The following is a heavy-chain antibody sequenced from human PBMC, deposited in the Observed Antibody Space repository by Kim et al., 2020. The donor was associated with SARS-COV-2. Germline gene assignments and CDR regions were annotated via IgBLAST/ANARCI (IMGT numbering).Heavy chain of an antibody. Sequence: GGSLRLSCAASGFTVSSNYMSWVRQAPGKGLEWVSVIYSGGSTYYADSVKGRFTISRDNSKNTLYLQMNSLRAEDTAVYYCARALPSDIVVVVAATPGAFDIWGQGTMVTVSS. J-gene: IGHJ3*02. CDR3: ARALPSDIVVVVAATPGAFDI. CDR2: IYSGGST. V-gene: IGHV3-53*01. D-gene: IGHD2-15*01. CDR1: GFTVSSNY.